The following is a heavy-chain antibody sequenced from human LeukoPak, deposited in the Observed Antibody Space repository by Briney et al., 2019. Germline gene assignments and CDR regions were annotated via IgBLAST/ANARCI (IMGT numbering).Heavy chain of an antibody. CDR2: IYYTGAT. CDR3: ARYGGSGWVIDN. D-gene: IGHD6-19*01. V-gene: IGHV4-59*08. CDR1: GGSFSSYY. J-gene: IGHJ4*02. Sequence: PSETLSLTCAVYGGSFSSYYWSWVRQPPGKGLEWIGYIYYTGATSYNPSLKSRVTISVDTSKKQFSLKLTSVTAADPAVYYCARYGGSGWVIDNWGQGTLVTVSS.